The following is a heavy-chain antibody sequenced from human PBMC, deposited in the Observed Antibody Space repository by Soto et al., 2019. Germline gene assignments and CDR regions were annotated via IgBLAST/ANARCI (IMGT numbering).Heavy chain of an antibody. V-gene: IGHV1-18*01. CDR1: GYTFSSYG. Sequence: QVQLVQSGAEVKKPGASVKVSCKASGYTFSSYGISWVRQAPGQGLEWMGWISGYNGNTNSAQNLQGRATITIDTSTSTGYMELGSLRSDDTAVYYCARDRGGDGMDVWGQGTTVTVSS. CDR3: ARDRGGDGMDV. D-gene: IGHD3-16*01. J-gene: IGHJ6*02. CDR2: ISGYNGNT.